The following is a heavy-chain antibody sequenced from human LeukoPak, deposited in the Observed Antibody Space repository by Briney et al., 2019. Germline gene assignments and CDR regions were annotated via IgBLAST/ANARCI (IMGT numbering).Heavy chain of an antibody. V-gene: IGHV1-69*04. J-gene: IGHJ4*02. CDR3: ARETIVPATAISRFDY. CDR2: IIPILGIA. CDR1: GGTFSSYA. Sequence: SVKVSCKASGGTFSSYATSWVRQAPGQGLEWMGRIIPILGIANYAQKFQGRVTITADKSTSTAYMELSSLRSEDTAVYYCARETIVPATAISRFDYWGQGTLVTVSS. D-gene: IGHD2-2*01.